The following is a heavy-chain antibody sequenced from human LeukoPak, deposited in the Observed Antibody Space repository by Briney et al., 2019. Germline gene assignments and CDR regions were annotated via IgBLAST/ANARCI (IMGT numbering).Heavy chain of an antibody. V-gene: IGHV4-39*07. D-gene: IGHD3-10*01. CDR3: ARVKGYYYGSGSYYNVDAFDI. Sequence: SETLSLTCTVSGGSIRSNSYYWGWIRQPPGKGLEWIGSIYYGGNTYYNPSLQSRVTISLDTSKDQFSLKLSSVTAADTAVYYCARVKGYYYGSGSYYNVDAFDIWGQGTMVTVSS. CDR2: IYYGGNT. J-gene: IGHJ3*02. CDR1: GGSIRSNSYY.